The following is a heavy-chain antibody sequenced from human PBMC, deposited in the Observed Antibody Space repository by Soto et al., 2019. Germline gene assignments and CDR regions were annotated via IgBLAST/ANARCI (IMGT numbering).Heavy chain of an antibody. D-gene: IGHD3-9*01. CDR1: GGSFSCYY. V-gene: IGHV4-34*01. CDR3: ARRYGYYFDY. J-gene: IGHJ4*02. Sequence: PSETLSLTCAVYGGSFSCYYLSWIRQPPGKGLEWIGEINHSGSTNYNPSLKSRVTISVDTSKNQLSLKLSSVTAADTAVYYCARRYGYYFDYWGQGTLVTVSS. CDR2: INHSGST.